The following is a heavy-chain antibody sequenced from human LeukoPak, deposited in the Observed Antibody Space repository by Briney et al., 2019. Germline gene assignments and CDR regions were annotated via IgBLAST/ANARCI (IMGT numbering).Heavy chain of an antibody. CDR2: INHSGST. J-gene: IGHJ4*02. V-gene: IGHV4-34*01. D-gene: IGHD2-2*01. CDR3: ARRGPSIVVVPAAPGWYFDY. CDR1: GGSFSGYY. Sequence: SETLSLTCAVYGGSFSGYYWSWIRQPPGKGLEWIGEINHSGSTNYNPSLKSRVTISVDTSKNQFSLKLSSVTAADTAVYYCARRGPSIVVVPAAPGWYFDYWGQGTLVTVSS.